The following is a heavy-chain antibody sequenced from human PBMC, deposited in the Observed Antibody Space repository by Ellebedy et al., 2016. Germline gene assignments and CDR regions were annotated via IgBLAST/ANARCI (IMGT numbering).Heavy chain of an antibody. J-gene: IGHJ4*02. D-gene: IGHD6-6*01. CDR3: AKTVEYSSTKDIVGYYFDY. CDR2: IDNDGSNT. CDR1: GFTFRSYW. Sequence: GGSLRLSXAASGFTFRSYWMHWVRQVPGKGLVWVSRIDNDGSNTYYADSVKGRFTISRDNSKNTLYLQMNSLRAEDTAVYYCAKTVEYSSTKDIVGYYFDYWGQGTLVTVSS. V-gene: IGHV3-74*01.